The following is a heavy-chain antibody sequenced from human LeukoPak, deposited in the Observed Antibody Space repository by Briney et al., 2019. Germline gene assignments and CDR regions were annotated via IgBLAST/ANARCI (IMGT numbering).Heavy chain of an antibody. CDR3: ASKSTPQWLAIFDY. CDR1: GFTFSSYA. D-gene: IGHD6-19*01. V-gene: IGHV3-30-3*01. Sequence: GRSLRLSCAASGFTFSSYAMHWVRQAPGKGLEWVAVISHDGSSKYYADSVKGRFTISRDNSKNTLYLQMNSLRDEDTAVYYCASKSTPQWLAIFDYWGQGTLVAVSS. J-gene: IGHJ4*02. CDR2: ISHDGSSK.